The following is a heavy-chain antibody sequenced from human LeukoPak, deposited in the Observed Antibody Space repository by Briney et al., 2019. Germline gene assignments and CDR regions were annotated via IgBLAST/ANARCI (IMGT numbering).Heavy chain of an antibody. Sequence: KPSETLSLTWTVAGGSISSYYWSWIRQPPGKGLEWIGYIYYSGSTNYNPSLKSRVTISVDTSKNQFSLKLSSVTAADTAVYYCASIRLEGYSLFDYWGQGALVTVSS. D-gene: IGHD5-24*01. CDR2: IYYSGST. V-gene: IGHV4-59*01. CDR3: ASIRLEGYSLFDY. CDR1: GGSISSYY. J-gene: IGHJ4*02.